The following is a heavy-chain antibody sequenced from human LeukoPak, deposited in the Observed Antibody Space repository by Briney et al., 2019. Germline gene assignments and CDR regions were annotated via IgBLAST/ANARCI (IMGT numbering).Heavy chain of an antibody. V-gene: IGHV3-21*01. CDR1: GFTFSDYY. CDR3: ARVIRTVTTYYFDY. J-gene: IGHJ4*02. D-gene: IGHD4-17*01. CDR2: ISSSSSYI. Sequence: GGSLRLSCAASGFTFSDYYMNWVRQAPGKGLEWVSSISSSSSYIYYTDSVKGRFTISRDNAKNSLYLQMNSLRAEDTAVYYCARVIRTVTTYYFDYWGQGTLVTVSS.